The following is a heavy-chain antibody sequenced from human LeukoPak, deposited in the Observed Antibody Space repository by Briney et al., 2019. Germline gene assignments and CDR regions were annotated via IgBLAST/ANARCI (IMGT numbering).Heavy chain of an antibody. J-gene: IGHJ6*02. CDR2: ISNDGSKK. Sequence: PGGSLRLSCAASGFTFSSYGMHWVRQAPGKGLDWVAVISNDGSKKYYADSVKGRFTISRDNSKNTVYLQMNSLKTEDTAIYYCAKVRSSGSHEPYHYYGMDVWGQGTTVIVSS. CDR3: AKVRSSGSHEPYHYYGMDV. CDR1: GFTFSSYG. D-gene: IGHD6-19*01. V-gene: IGHV3-30*18.